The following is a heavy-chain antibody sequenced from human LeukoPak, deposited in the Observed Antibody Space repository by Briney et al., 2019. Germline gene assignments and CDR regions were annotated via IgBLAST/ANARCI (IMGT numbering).Heavy chain of an antibody. CDR2: IRSKVYGETT. CDR3: AKTIYPVLDYYGLDV. Sequence: GGSLRLSCTTSGFSFGGYAMTWVRQAPGKGLQWVGFIRSKVYGETTGYAASVKGRFTMSRDDSRGIAYLEMNSLKIEDTAVYFCAKTIYPVLDYYGLDVWGQGTTVTVSS. D-gene: IGHD3-3*02. V-gene: IGHV3-49*04. CDR1: GFSFGGYA. J-gene: IGHJ6*02.